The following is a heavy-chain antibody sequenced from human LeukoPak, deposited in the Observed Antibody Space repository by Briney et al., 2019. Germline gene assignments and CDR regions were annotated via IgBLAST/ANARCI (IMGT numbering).Heavy chain of an antibody. CDR1: GGSISSGSYY. D-gene: IGHD2-2*01. CDR3: ARLPHCSSTSCYNWFDP. Sequence: KASETLSLTCTVSGGSISSGSYYWSWIRQPAGKGLEWIGRIYTSGSTNYNPSLKSRVTISVDTSKNQFSLKLSSVTAADTAVYYCARLPHCSSTSCYNWFDPWGQGTLVTVSS. V-gene: IGHV4-61*02. J-gene: IGHJ5*02. CDR2: IYTSGST.